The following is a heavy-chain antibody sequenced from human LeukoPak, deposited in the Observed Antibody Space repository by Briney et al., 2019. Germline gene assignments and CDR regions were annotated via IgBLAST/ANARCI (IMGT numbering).Heavy chain of an antibody. CDR3: ARDAVAFCDY. D-gene: IGHD3-3*01. J-gene: IGHJ4*02. CDR1: GYTFTSYG. V-gene: IGHV1-18*01. Sequence: ASVTVSCKASGYTFTSYGIRWVRQAPGQGVEWMGWISAYNDNTNYAQKLQGRVTMTTDTSTSTAYMELRSLRSDDTAVYYCARDAVAFCDYWGQGTLVTVSS. CDR2: ISAYNDNT.